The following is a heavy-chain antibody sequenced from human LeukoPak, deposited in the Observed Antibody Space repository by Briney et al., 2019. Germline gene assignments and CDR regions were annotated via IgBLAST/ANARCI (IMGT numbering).Heavy chain of an antibody. Sequence: ASVKVSCKASGYTFTSYDINWVRQATGQGLEWMGWMNPNSGNTGYAQKFQGRVTMTRNTSISTAYMELSSLRSEDTAVYYCAIVSRIAAAGPYYYYGMDVWGQGTTVTVSS. D-gene: IGHD6-13*01. CDR1: GYTFTSYD. CDR3: AIVSRIAAAGPYYYYGMDV. CDR2: MNPNSGNT. V-gene: IGHV1-8*01. J-gene: IGHJ6*02.